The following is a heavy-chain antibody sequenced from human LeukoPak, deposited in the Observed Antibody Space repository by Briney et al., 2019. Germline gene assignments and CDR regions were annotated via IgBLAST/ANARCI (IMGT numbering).Heavy chain of an antibody. CDR3: ARLGPLITGFDY. D-gene: IGHD1-20*01. CDR1: SGSISSSNYY. CDR2: ISYSGST. V-gene: IGHV4-39*01. Sequence: PSETLSLTCTVSSGSISSSNYYWGWIRQPPGKGLEWIGSISYSGSTYYNPSLESRVTMSVDTSKNRFSLKLSSVTAADTTVYYCARLGPLITGFDYWGQGTLVTVSS. J-gene: IGHJ4*02.